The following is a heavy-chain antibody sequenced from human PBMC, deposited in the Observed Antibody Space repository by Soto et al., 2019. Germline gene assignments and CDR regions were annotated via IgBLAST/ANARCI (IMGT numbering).Heavy chain of an antibody. Sequence: SETLSLTCTVSGGSISSSSYYWGWIRQPPGKGLEWIGSIYYSGSTYYNPSLKSRVTISVDTSKNQFSLKLSSVTAADTAVYYCASLHPYDSSGNNWGQGTLVTVS. V-gene: IGHV4-39*01. D-gene: IGHD3-22*01. CDR1: GGSISSSSYY. CDR3: ASLHPYDSSGNN. J-gene: IGHJ4*02. CDR2: IYYSGST.